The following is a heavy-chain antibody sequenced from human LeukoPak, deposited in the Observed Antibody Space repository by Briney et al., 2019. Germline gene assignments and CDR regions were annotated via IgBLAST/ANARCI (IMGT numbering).Heavy chain of an antibody. CDR3: ARDLQGYSSSWSIRYYFDY. CDR1: GYTFTGYY. V-gene: IGHV1-2*02. CDR2: INPNSGGT. D-gene: IGHD6-13*01. Sequence: ASVKVSCKASGYTFTGYYMHWARQAPGQGLEWMGWINPNSGGTNYAQKFQGRVTMTRDTSISTAYMELSRLRSDDTAVYYCARDLQGYSSSWSIRYYFDYWGQGTLVTVSS. J-gene: IGHJ4*02.